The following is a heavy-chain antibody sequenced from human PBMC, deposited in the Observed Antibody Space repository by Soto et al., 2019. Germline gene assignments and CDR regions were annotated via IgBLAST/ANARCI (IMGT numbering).Heavy chain of an antibody. CDR2: ISGSGGNT. V-gene: IGHV3-23*01. Sequence: EVQLLESGGGLVQPGGSLRLSCAASGFTFSNYAMSWVRQAPGKGLEWVSAISGSGGNTYYADSVKGRFTISRAQSKNTLYLQMNRLRAEVTAVYYCAKEKGAGGGSCVDCWGQGTLVTVSS. CDR3: AKEKGAGGGSCVDC. CDR1: GFTFSNYA. J-gene: IGHJ4*02. D-gene: IGHD2-15*01.